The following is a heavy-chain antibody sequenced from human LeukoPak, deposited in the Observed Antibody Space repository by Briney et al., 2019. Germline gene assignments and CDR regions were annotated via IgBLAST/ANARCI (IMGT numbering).Heavy chain of an antibody. J-gene: IGHJ6*02. Sequence: PGGSLRLSCAASGFTFSTYWMAWVRQAPGKGLEWVANIKGDGSEKYHGDSVTGRFTISRDNAKNSLYLQMNSLRAEDTAIYYCASYRVSHGMDLWGQGTTVTVSS. D-gene: IGHD1-26*01. V-gene: IGHV3-7*01. CDR3: ASYRVSHGMDL. CDR1: GFTFSTYW. CDR2: IKGDGSEK.